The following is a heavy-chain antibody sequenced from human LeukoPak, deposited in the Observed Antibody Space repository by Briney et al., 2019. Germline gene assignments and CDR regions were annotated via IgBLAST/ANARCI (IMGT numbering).Heavy chain of an antibody. Sequence: SETLSLTCTVSGGSISSSSYYWGWIRQPPGKGLEWIGSIYYSGSTYYNPSLKSRVTISVDTSKNQFSLKLSSVTAADTAVYYCVRGYYDSSDYYMVYWGQGTLVTVSS. V-gene: IGHV4-39*01. CDR2: IYYSGST. CDR3: VRGYYDSSDYYMVY. CDR1: GGSISSSSYY. D-gene: IGHD3-22*01. J-gene: IGHJ4*02.